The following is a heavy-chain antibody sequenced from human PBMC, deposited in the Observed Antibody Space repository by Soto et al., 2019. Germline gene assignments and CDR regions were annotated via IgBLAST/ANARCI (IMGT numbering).Heavy chain of an antibody. CDR1: GFTFISYW. CDR3: ASARRLYGSGNDY. J-gene: IGHJ4*02. Sequence: PGGSLRLSCAASGFTFISYWMSWGRQAPGKGLEWVANIKQDGSEKYYVDSVKGRFTISRDNAKNSLYLQMNSLRAEDTAVYYCASARRLYGSGNDYWGQGTLVTVSS. CDR2: IKQDGSEK. V-gene: IGHV3-7*03. D-gene: IGHD3-10*01.